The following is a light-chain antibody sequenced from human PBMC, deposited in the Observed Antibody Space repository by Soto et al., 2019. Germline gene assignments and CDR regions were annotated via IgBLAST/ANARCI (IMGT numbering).Light chain of an antibody. J-gene: IGLJ2*01. Sequence: QSVLTQPPSASGTPGQGVAISCSGSSSNMGTNTVNWYQHLPGTAPKLLIYNDNQRPSGVPDRFFGSKSGTSASLAITGLQSEDEADYYCAAWDGTLNHILFGGGTKL. CDR3: AAWDGTLNHIL. V-gene: IGLV1-44*01. CDR1: SSNMGTNT. CDR2: NDN.